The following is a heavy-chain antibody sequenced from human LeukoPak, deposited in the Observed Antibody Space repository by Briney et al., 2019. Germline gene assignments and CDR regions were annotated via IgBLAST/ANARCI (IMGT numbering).Heavy chain of an antibody. CDR1: GGTFSSYA. J-gene: IGHJ6*03. V-gene: IGHV1-69*06. D-gene: IGHD3-10*01. CDR2: IIPIFGTA. CDR3: ARSRLWFGGRTNYYYYMDV. Sequence: ASVKVSCKASGGTFSSYAISWVRQAPGQGLEWMGGIIPIFGTANYAQKFQGRVTITADKSTSTAYMELSSLRSEDTAVYYCARSRLWFGGRTNYYYYMDVWGKGTTVTISS.